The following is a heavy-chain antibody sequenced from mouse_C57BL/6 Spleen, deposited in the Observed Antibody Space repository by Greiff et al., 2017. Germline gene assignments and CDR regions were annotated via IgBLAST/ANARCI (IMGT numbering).Heavy chain of an antibody. CDR3: ARRSISSNYFDY. CDR1: GYTFTSYW. D-gene: IGHD6-1*01. CDR2: IDPSDSYT. Sequence: QVQLQQPGAELVKPGASVKLSCKASGYTFTSYWMQWVKQRPGQGLEWIGEIDPSDSYTNYNQKFKGKATLTVDTSSSTAYMQLSSLTSEDSAVYYCARRSISSNYFDYWGQGTTLTVSS. V-gene: IGHV1-50*01. J-gene: IGHJ2*01.